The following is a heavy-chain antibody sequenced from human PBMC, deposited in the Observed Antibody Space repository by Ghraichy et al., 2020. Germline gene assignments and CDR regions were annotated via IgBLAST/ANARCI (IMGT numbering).Heavy chain of an antibody. V-gene: IGHV3-15*01. D-gene: IGHD2-8*01. CDR2: IKSKTDGGTT. CDR1: GFTFSNAW. CDR3: TTAGSLMVLDAFDI. Sequence: GGSLRLSCAASGFTFSNAWMSWVRQAPGKGLEWVGRIKSKTDGGTTDYAAPVKGRFTISRDDSKNTLYLQMNSLKTEDTAVYYCTTAGSLMVLDAFDIWGQGTMVTVSS. J-gene: IGHJ3*02.